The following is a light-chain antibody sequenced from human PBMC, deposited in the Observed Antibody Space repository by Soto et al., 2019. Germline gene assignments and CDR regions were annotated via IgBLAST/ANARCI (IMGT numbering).Light chain of an antibody. CDR1: QTISRY. CDR3: QQSYNTLA. CDR2: AAS. J-gene: IGKJ3*01. Sequence: DIQMTQSPSSLSASVGDRVTITCRASQTISRYLNWYQQKPGKAPELLIFAASSLQSGVPSRFSGSGSGTEFTLASSSLQPEDFATYYCQQSYNTLAFGPGTKVDIK. V-gene: IGKV1-39*01.